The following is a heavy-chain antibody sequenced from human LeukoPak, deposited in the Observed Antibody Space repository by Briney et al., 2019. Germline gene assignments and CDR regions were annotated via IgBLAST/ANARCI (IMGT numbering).Heavy chain of an antibody. CDR1: GGTFSSYA. CDR3: ARDGGPYSSSSGSDI. J-gene: IGHJ3*02. CDR2: IIPILGIA. V-gene: IGHV1-69*04. D-gene: IGHD6-6*01. Sequence: SVKVSCKASGGTFSSYAIRWVRQAPGQGLEWMGRIIPILGIANYAQKFQGRVTITADKSTSTAYMELSSLRSEDTAVYYCARDGGPYSSSSGSDIWGQGTMVTVSS.